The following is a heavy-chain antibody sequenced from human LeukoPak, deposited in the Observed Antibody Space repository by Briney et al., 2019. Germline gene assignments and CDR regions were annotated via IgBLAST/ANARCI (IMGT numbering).Heavy chain of an antibody. CDR1: GYXXXXYD. CDR2: XNXXXGHT. J-gene: IGHJ5*02. D-gene: IGHD2-2*01. CDR3: AAAWYCDNASCRLRTGFDP. V-gene: IGHV1-8*01. Sequence: ASVKVSCKASGYXXXXYDXXWVRQATGXXXXXXXXXNXXXGHTGYAQKFQGRVAMTRSTSTNTAYMELSSLRSEDTAVYYCAAAWYCDNASCRLRTGFDPWGQGTLVTVSS.